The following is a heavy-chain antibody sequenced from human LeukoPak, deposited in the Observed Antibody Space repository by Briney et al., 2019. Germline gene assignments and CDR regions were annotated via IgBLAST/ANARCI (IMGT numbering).Heavy chain of an antibody. J-gene: IGHJ4*02. Sequence: TGGSLRLSCAASRFTFRNYAMHWVRQAPGKGLEWVAVISSDGTNKDYADSVKGRFSISRDNSKNTLYLQMNRLRADDTAVYYCARTLWTRSGWCLDYWGQGTLVTVSS. CDR1: RFTFRNYA. CDR2: ISSDGTNK. CDR3: ARTLWTRSGWCLDY. D-gene: IGHD6-19*01. V-gene: IGHV3-30*04.